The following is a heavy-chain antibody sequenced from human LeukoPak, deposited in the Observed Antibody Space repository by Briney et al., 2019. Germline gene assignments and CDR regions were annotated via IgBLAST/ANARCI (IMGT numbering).Heavy chain of an antibody. CDR3: ANVYSGSSPH. CDR2: IYSDNT. V-gene: IGHV3-53*01. Sequence: GGSLRLSCTVSGFTVSSNSMSWVRQAPGKGLEWVSFIYSDNTHYSDSVKGRFTISRDNSKNTLYLQMNSLRAEDTAVYYCANVYSGSSPHWGQGTLVTVSS. D-gene: IGHD1-26*01. J-gene: IGHJ4*02. CDR1: GFTVSSNS.